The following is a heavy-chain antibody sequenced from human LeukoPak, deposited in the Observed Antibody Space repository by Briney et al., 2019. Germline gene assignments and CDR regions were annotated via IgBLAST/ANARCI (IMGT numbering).Heavy chain of an antibody. CDR3: ARGRSNRIWFDP. Sequence: SETLSLTCTVSGGSISSYYWSWIRQPAPKGLEWIGRIYICGSTNNNPSLKSRVTMSVDTSKIQFCLMLSSVTAAYTAVYDCARGRSNRIWFDPWGQGTLVTVSS. D-gene: IGHD4-11*01. CDR1: GGSISSYY. CDR2: IYICGST. V-gene: IGHV4-4*07. J-gene: IGHJ5*02.